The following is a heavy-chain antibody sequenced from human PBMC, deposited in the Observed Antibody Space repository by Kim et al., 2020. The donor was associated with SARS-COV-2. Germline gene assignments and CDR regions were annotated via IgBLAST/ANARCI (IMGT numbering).Heavy chain of an antibody. V-gene: IGHV5-51*01. CDR3: ARRRPEKLRTSVMDV. CDR1: GYSFTNHW. J-gene: IGHJ6*02. CDR2: IFPGDSDT. Sequence: GESLKISCKGSGYSFTNHWIAWVRQMPGKGLEWMGIIFPGDSDTKYNPSFEGQVTMSADNSINTAYLKWSSLDGSDTVIYYCARRRPEKLRTSVMDVWGQGTLVTVSS.